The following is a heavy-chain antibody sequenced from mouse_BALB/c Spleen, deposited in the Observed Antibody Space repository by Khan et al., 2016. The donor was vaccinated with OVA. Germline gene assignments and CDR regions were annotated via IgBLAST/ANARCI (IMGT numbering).Heavy chain of an antibody. V-gene: IGHV1-20*02. Sequence: VQLKQSGPELVRPGASVKISCKASGYSFTGYFMNWVMQSHGKSLEWIGRINPHIGETFYNQRFKDKATLTADESSSTAYMELRSLASEDSAVDYCTRIYRSDFDYWGQGTTLTVSS. CDR3: TRIYRSDFDY. D-gene: IGHD1-1*01. CDR1: GYSFTGYF. J-gene: IGHJ2*01. CDR2: INPHIGET.